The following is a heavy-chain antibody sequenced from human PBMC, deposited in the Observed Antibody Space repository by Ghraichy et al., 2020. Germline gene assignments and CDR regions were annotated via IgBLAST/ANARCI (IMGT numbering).Heavy chain of an antibody. V-gene: IGHV6-1*01. CDR2: TYSRSKWYT. CDR1: GDSVSNNTVA. Sequence: LSLTCVISGDSVSNNTVAWDWIRQSPSRGLEWLGRTYSRSKWYTDYAESVKSRVTISQDESKNQFSLHLTSVTPDDTAVYYCARTQTSFVDYWGQGTLVTVSS. J-gene: IGHJ4*02. D-gene: IGHD3-16*01. CDR3: ARTQTSFVDY.